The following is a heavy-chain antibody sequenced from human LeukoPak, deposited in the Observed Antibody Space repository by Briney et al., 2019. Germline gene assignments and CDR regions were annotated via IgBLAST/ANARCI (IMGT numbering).Heavy chain of an antibody. J-gene: IGHJ3*02. V-gene: IGHV4-34*01. CDR1: GGSFSGYY. D-gene: IGHD1-26*01. CDR3: ARLSRSQGLSFDI. Sequence: PSETLSLTCAVYGGSFSGYYWSWIRQPPGKGVEWIGEINHSGSTNYNPSLKSRVTISVDTSKNQFSLKLSSVTAADTAVYYCARLSRSQGLSFDIWGQGTMVTVSS. CDR2: INHSGST.